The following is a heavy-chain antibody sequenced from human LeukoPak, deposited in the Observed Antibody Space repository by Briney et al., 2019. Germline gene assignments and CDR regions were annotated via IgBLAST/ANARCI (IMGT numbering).Heavy chain of an antibody. CDR3: ARDPVPGYDSSGYADWDY. Sequence: ASVKVSCKASGYTFTSYTMNWVRQAPGQGLEWMGGIIPIFGTANYAQKFQGRVTITADESTSTAYMELSSLRSEDTAVYYCARDPVPGYDSSGYADWDYWGQGTLVTVSS. V-gene: IGHV1-69*13. J-gene: IGHJ4*02. CDR2: IIPIFGTA. CDR1: GYTFTSYT. D-gene: IGHD3-22*01.